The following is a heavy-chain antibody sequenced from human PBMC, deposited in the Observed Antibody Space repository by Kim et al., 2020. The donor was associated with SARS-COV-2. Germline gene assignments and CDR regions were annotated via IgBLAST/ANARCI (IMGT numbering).Heavy chain of an antibody. Sequence: GGSLRLSCATSGFIFSSYAMNWVRQAPGKGLEWVSGISTSGSHTYYADSVKGRFTISRDNSKNTLYLQMSLRAEDTALYYCAKTTGIDDAFDIWGQGTMVTVSS. CDR1: GFIFSSYA. D-gene: IGHD1-1*01. J-gene: IGHJ3*02. CDR3: AKTTGIDDAFDI. CDR2: ISTSGSHT. V-gene: IGHV3-23*01.